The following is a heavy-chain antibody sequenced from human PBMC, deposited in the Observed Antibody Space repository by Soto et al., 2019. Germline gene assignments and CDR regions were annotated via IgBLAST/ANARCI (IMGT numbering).Heavy chain of an antibody. J-gene: IGHJ4*02. CDR1: GFTLSSYA. CDR2: ISGSGGST. CDR3: AKDDRIAVAGFDY. Sequence: GGSLRLSCAASGFTLSSYAMSWVRQAPGKGLEWVSAISGSGGSTYYADSVKGRFTISRGNSKNTLYLQMNSLRAEDTAVYYCAKDDRIAVAGFDYWGQGTLVTVSS. V-gene: IGHV3-23*01. D-gene: IGHD6-19*01.